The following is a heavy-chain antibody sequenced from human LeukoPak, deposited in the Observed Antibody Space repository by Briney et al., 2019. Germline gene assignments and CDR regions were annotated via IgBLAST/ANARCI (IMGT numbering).Heavy chain of an antibody. CDR3: ARDPPPPYADRGMHGFDI. V-gene: IGHV4-30-2*01. CDR1: GGSISSGGYS. CDR2: IYHSGST. J-gene: IGHJ3*02. Sequence: SQTLSLTCAVSGGSISSGGYSWSWIRQPPGKGLEWIGYIYHSGSTYYNPSLKSRVTISVDTSKNQFSLRLSSVTAADTALYYCARDPPPPYADRGMHGFDIWGQGTMVTVSS.